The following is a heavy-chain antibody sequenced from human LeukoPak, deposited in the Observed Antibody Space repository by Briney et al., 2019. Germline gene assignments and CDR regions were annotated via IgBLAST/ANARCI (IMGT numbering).Heavy chain of an antibody. J-gene: IGHJ5*02. D-gene: IGHD3-22*01. CDR1: GCTFSSYA. Sequence: ASVKVSCKASGCTFSSYALSWVRPAPGQGLEWMGGIIPIFGTANYAQKFQGRVTITTDESTSTAYIELGRLRSEDTAVYYCARVAVDSSGLLFVFDPWGQGTLVTVSS. CDR3: ARVAVDSSGLLFVFDP. V-gene: IGHV1-69*05. CDR2: IIPIFGTA.